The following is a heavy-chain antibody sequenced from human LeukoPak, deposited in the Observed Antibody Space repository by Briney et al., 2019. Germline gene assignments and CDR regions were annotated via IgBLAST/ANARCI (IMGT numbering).Heavy chain of an antibody. J-gene: IGHJ4*02. CDR1: GFTFSTYT. V-gene: IGHV3-21*01. D-gene: IGHD1-1*01. CDR2: ISTRSSYL. Sequence: GGSLRLSCAASGFTFSTYTMNWVRQAPGKGLQWVSSISTRSSYLYYADSVKGRFTVSRDDAKNSLYLQLNSLRAEDTAVYYCAALASTDGYWGQGTLVTVSS. CDR3: AALASTDGY.